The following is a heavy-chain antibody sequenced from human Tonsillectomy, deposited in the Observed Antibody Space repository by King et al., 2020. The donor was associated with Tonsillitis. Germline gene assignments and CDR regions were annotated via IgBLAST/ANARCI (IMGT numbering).Heavy chain of an antibody. CDR2: ISYDGSNK. J-gene: IGHJ6*02. CDR1: GFTFSSYA. D-gene: IGHD1-7*01. V-gene: IGHV3-30-3*01. Sequence: QVQLVESGGGVVQPGRSLRLSCAASGFTFSSYAMHWVRQAPGKGLEWVAVISYDGSNKYYADSVKGRFTISRDNSKNTLYLQMNSLRAEDTAVYYCAREGKTGTTGGIYYYYGMDVWGQGTTVTVSS. CDR3: AREGKTGTTGGIYYYYGMDV.